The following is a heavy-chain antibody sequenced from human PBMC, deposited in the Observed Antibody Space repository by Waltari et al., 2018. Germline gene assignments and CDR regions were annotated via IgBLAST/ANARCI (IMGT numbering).Heavy chain of an antibody. CDR3: ARGPYDYGTSEPDYYYTMDV. CDR1: GYTFSNYA. Sequence: QVQLVQSGAEVKKPGASVKVSCKTSGYTFSNYAISWVRQAPGQGLELMGWISNYDGNTNYGRKLQGRVTMTTDTSTSTAYMELRSLRSDDTAVYYCARGPYDYGTSEPDYYYTMDVWGQGTTVTVPS. J-gene: IGHJ6*02. CDR2: ISNYDGNT. D-gene: IGHD3-22*01. V-gene: IGHV1-18*04.